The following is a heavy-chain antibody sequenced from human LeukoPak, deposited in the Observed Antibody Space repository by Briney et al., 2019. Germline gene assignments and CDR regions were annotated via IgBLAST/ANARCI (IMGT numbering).Heavy chain of an antibody. CDR3: ARGLYYYDRSTYDDFDY. Sequence: ASVKVSCKASGYPFSTYWLHWVRQAPGQGLEWMGFVNPNDGARIYAQKFQGRITMTRDTSTNTVFMELSSLRSEDTAVYYCARGLYYYDRSTYDDFDYWGQGTLVTVSS. J-gene: IGHJ4*02. D-gene: IGHD3-22*01. CDR1: GYPFSTYW. V-gene: IGHV1-46*01. CDR2: VNPNDGAR.